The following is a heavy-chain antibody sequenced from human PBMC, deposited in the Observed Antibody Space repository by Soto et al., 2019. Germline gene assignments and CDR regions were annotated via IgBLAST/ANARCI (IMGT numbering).Heavy chain of an antibody. Sequence: PSETLSLTCTVSGGSMSPYHWSWIRQPPGKGLEYIGYIYHSGSTNYNPSLKSRVIISVDTSKNQLSLKLSSLTAADTAVYYCARETFYYDSGTYCNLFAPWGQGTLVTVSS. CDR3: ARETFYYDSGTYCNLFAP. V-gene: IGHV4-59*12. CDR2: IYHSGST. D-gene: IGHD3-10*01. CDR1: GGSMSPYH. J-gene: IGHJ5*02.